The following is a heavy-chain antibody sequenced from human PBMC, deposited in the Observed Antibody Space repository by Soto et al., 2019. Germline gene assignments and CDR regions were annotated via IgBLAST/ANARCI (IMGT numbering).Heavy chain of an antibody. V-gene: IGHV3-48*01. J-gene: IGHJ3*02. CDR3: AADHSSSWYECLHI. D-gene: IGHD6-13*01. CDR1: GMTFSNYN. Sequence: EVQLVESGGGLVQPGGSLRLSCVVSGMTFSNYNMNWVRQVPGKGLEWVSYISSSSSTIYYADSVKGRFTISRDNAKNSLYLLMNSLRAEDTAVYYCAADHSSSWYECLHIWGQGTVVTVSS. CDR2: ISSSSSTI.